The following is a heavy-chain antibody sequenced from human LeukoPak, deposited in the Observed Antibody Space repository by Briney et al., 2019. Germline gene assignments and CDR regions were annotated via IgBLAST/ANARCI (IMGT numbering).Heavy chain of an antibody. J-gene: IGHJ4*02. V-gene: IGHV3-30*04. Sequence: PGRSLRLSSAASGFTLSSYAMHWVRQAPGKGLEWVAVISYDGSNKYYADSVKGRFTISRDNSKNTLYLQMNSLRAEDTAVYYCARDGLRAYSSGWYGFDYWGQGTLVTVSS. CDR2: ISYDGSNK. CDR1: GFTLSSYA. CDR3: ARDGLRAYSSGWYGFDY. D-gene: IGHD6-19*01.